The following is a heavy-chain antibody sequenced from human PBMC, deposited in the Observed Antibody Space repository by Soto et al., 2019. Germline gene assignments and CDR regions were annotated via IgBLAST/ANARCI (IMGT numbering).Heavy chain of an antibody. CDR1: GGTFSSYA. J-gene: IGHJ3*02. D-gene: IGHD2-21*01. V-gene: IGHV1-69*12. Sequence: QVQLVQSGAEVKKPGSSVKVSCKASGGTFSSYAISWVRQAPGQGLEWMGGIIPIFGTANYAQKFQGRVTITADESASTAYRELGSLRSGDTAVYYCAGGRRRAYDAFDIWGQGTMVTVSS. CDR2: IIPIFGTA. CDR3: AGGRRRAYDAFDI.